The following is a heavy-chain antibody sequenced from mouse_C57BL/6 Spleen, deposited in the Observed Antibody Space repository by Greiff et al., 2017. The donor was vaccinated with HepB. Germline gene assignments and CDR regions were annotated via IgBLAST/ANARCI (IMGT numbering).Heavy chain of an antibody. CDR1: GYTFTSYG. J-gene: IGHJ2*01. Sequence: QVQLKQSGAELARPGASVKLSCKASGYTFTSYGISWVKQRTGQGLEWIGEIYPRSGNTYYNEKFKGKATLTADKSSSTAYMELRSLTSEDSAVYFCARKVTGSYYFDYWGQGTTLTVSS. CDR2: IYPRSGNT. V-gene: IGHV1-81*01. D-gene: IGHD4-1*01. CDR3: ARKVTGSYYFDY.